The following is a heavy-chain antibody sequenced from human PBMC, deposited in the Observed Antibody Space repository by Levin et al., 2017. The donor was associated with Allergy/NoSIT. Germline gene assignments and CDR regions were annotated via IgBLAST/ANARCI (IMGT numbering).Heavy chain of an antibody. J-gene: IGHJ5*01. V-gene: IGHV4-31*03. CDR2: SYYSGAA. CDR1: GDSIISGHYY. D-gene: IGHD2-8*02. Sequence: SETLSLTCTVSGDSIISGHYYWSWIRQPPGKGLEWIGHSYYSGAAYYNPSLTSRLTISVDTSQNQFSLKLSSVTAADTAVYYCARVRNAGGRGWFDSWGQGTLVTVSS. CDR3: ARVRNAGGRGWFDS.